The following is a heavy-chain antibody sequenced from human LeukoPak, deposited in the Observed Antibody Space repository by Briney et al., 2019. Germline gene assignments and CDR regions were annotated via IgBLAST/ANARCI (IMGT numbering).Heavy chain of an antibody. V-gene: IGHV3-30*18. D-gene: IGHD6-13*01. J-gene: IGHJ3*02. Sequence: GGALILSCAASGFTLLSKYIGWVRQAPGKGLEWVAVISYDGRNKYHADSVKGRFTISRDNSKKTLYLEMYSLRDEDTAVYYCAKEGYSSSAALDIWGQGTMVTVSS. CDR2: ISYDGRNK. CDR3: AKEGYSSSAALDI. CDR1: GFTLLSKY.